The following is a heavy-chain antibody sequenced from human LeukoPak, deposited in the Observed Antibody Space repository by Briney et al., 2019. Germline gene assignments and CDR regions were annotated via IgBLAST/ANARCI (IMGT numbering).Heavy chain of an antibody. CDR2: ISGSDGNT. D-gene: IGHD2-2*01. V-gene: IGHV3-23*01. CDR3: TKGESQPKYYFDY. Sequence: GGSLRLSCAASGFTFTSAMRWVRQAPGKGLEWVSSISGSDGNTFYADSVKGRFTISRDNSKNTLYLQMNSLRAEDTAVYYCTKGESQPKYYFDYWGQGTLVTVSS. J-gene: IGHJ4*02. CDR1: GFTFTSA.